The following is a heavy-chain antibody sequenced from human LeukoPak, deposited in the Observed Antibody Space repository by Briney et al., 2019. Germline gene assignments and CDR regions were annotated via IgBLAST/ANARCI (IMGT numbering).Heavy chain of an antibody. Sequence: PGGSLRLSCAASGFTFDDYATHWVRQAPGKGLEWVSGISWNSGSIGYADSVKGRFTISRDNAKNSLYLQMNSLRAEDTALYYCAKDMRVRGLYYYYYMDVWGKGTTVTVSS. CDR2: ISWNSGSI. J-gene: IGHJ6*03. V-gene: IGHV3-9*01. D-gene: IGHD3-22*01. CDR1: GFTFDDYA. CDR3: AKDMRVRGLYYYYYMDV.